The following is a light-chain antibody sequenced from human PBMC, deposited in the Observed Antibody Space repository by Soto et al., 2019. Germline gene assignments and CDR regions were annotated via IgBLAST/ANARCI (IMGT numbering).Light chain of an antibody. V-gene: IGKV3-20*01. CDR1: QSVSSSY. Sequence: EIVLTQSPGTLSLSPGERATLSCRASQSVSSSYLAWYQQKPGQAPRLLIYGASGRATGIPDRFSGSVSGIDFTPTISRLEPEDFAVSYCQQYGSSPPVTFGQGKRLEIK. CDR3: QQYGSSPPVT. J-gene: IGKJ5*01. CDR2: GAS.